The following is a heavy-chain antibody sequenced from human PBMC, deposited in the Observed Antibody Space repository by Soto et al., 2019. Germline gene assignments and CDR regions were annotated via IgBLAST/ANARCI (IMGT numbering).Heavy chain of an antibody. CDR2: ISSSSSTI. D-gene: IGHD3-22*01. V-gene: IGHV3-48*02. CDR1: GFTFSSYS. CDR3: ARDRAGYYDSSGYYFGAFDI. Sequence: PGGSLRLSCAASGFTFSSYSMNWVRQAPGKGLEWVSYISSSSSTIYYADSVKGRFTISRDNAKNSLYPQMNSLRDEDTAVYYCARDRAGYYDSSGYYFGAFDIWGQGTMVTVSS. J-gene: IGHJ3*02.